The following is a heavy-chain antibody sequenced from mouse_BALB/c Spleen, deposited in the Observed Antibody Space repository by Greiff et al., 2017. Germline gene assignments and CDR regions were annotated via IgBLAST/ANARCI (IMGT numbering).Heavy chain of an antibody. Sequence: VQPQQSGAELARPGASVKLSRKASGYTFTSYWMQWVKQRPGQGLEWIGAIYPGDGDTRYTQKFKGKAKLTADKSSSTAYMQLSSLASEDSAVYYCARCGSFYDNDFDYWGQGTTLTVSS. CDR3: ARCGSFYDNDFDY. D-gene: IGHD2-4*01. V-gene: IGHV1-87*01. CDR1: GYTFTSYW. CDR2: IYPGDGDT. J-gene: IGHJ2*01.